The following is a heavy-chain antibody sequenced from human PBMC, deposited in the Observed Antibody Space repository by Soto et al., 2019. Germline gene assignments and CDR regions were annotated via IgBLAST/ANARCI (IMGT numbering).Heavy chain of an antibody. CDR2: ISGSGGST. J-gene: IGHJ4*02. V-gene: IGHV3-23*01. Sequence: GGSLRLSCAASGFTFSSYAMSWVRQAPGKGLEWVSAISGSGGSTYYADSVKGRFTISRDNSKNTLYLQMNSLRAEDTAVYYCAKDRLNSNDGSGSYYINSFWDYWGQGTLVTVSS. CDR3: AKDRLNSNDGSGSYYINSFWDY. D-gene: IGHD3-10*01. CDR1: GFTFSSYA.